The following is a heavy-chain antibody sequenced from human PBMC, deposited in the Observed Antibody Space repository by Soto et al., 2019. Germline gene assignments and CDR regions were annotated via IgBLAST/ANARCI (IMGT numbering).Heavy chain of an antibody. CDR3: TRGLLGGAPSYTFHGMDV. D-gene: IGHD1-26*01. V-gene: IGHV3-72*01. CDR1: GFTFSDHY. Sequence: EVQLVESGGGLVQPGGSLRLSCAASGFTFSDHYMDWVRQAPGKGLEWVARSRNRVNSHTTEYAASVKGRFTISRDESKSSLYLQMNSLKIEDTGVYYCTRGLLGGAPSYTFHGMDVWGQGTMVTVSS. CDR2: SRNRVNSHTT. J-gene: IGHJ6*01.